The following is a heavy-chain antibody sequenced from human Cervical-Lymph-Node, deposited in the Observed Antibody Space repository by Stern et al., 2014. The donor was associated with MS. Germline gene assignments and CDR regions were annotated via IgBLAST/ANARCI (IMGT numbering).Heavy chain of an antibody. D-gene: IGHD5-24*01. CDR1: GYAFSNYW. CDR3: SRHGVGATILDY. V-gene: IGHV5-51*01. Sequence: EVQLVQSGAEVKKPGESLKISCKGSGYAFSNYWIGWVRQRPGKGLEWMGIIHPGDSDTRYTPSFQGQVTISADRSINTAFLQWDSLKASDTAMYYCSRHGVGATILDYWGQGTPVTVSS. CDR2: IHPGDSDT. J-gene: IGHJ4*02.